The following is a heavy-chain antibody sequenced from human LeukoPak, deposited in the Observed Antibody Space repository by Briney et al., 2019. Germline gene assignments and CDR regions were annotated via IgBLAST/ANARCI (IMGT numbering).Heavy chain of an antibody. CDR1: GYSISSGYY. Sequence: SETLSLTCTVSGYSISSGYYWGWIRQPPGKGLEWIGSIYHSGSTYYNPSLKSRVTISVDTSKNQFSLKLSSVTAADTAVYYCARESTAASSHFGYWGQGTLVTVSS. J-gene: IGHJ4*02. D-gene: IGHD3-10*01. CDR2: IYHSGST. CDR3: ARESTAASSHFGY. V-gene: IGHV4-38-2*02.